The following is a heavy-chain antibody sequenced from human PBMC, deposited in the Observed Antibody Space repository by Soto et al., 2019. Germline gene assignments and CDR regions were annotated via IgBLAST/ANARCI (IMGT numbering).Heavy chain of an antibody. CDR3: ATPGGRDFNAFDV. CDR2: IIPINSDP. Sequence: PVESLKISCKGSGHTFTRNWIGWVRQMPWKGLEWMGVIIPINSDPRSSPSSQGQVTISAVNSISTAYLRWSSLKAPDTAIYYCATPGGRDFNAFDVWVQGTMVTV. D-gene: IGHD2-21*02. J-gene: IGHJ3*01. CDR1: GHTFTRNW. V-gene: IGHV5-51*01.